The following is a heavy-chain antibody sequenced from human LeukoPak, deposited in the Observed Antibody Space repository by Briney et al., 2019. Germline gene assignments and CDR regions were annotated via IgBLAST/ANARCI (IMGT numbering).Heavy chain of an antibody. CDR2: IIPILGIA. V-gene: IGHV1-69*04. CDR3: AREGYYDSSGSRGAFDI. J-gene: IGHJ3*02. CDR1: GGTFSSYA. D-gene: IGHD3-22*01. Sequence: SVKVSCKASGGTFSSYAISWVRQAPGQGLEWMGRIIPILGIANYAQKFQGRVTITADKSTSTAYMELSSLRSEDTAVYYCAREGYYDSSGSRGAFDIWGQGTMVTVSS.